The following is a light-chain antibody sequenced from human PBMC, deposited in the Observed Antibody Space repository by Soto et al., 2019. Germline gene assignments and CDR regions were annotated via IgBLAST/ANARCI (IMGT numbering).Light chain of an antibody. V-gene: IGKV3-15*01. J-gene: IGKJ2*01. CDR1: QSVSSN. CDR2: GAS. CDR3: QQYNNWPPYT. Sequence: EIVMTQSPATLSVSPGERATLSCRASQSVSSNLAWYQQKPGQAPRLLIYGASTRATGIPARFSGSGSGTEFNLTIRSLQSDDLALYYCQQYNNWPPYTFGQGTKLEIK.